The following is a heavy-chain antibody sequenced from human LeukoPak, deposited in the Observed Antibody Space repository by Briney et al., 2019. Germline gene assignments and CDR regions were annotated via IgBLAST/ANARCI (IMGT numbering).Heavy chain of an antibody. V-gene: IGHV3-33*01. CDR3: ARGLSGAAAGDDAFDI. D-gene: IGHD6-13*01. CDR1: GFTFSSYG. J-gene: IGHJ3*02. CDR2: KWYDGSNK. Sequence: GGSLRLSCAASGFTFSSYGMHWVRQAPGKGLEWVAVKWYDGSNKYYADSVKGRFTISRDNSKNTLYLQMNSLRAEDTAVYYCARGLSGAAAGDDAFDIWGQGTMVTVSS.